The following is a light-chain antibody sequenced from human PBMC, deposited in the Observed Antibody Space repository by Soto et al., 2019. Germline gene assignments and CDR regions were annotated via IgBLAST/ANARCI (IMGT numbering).Light chain of an antibody. J-gene: IGLJ3*02. CDR1: SGHSTYT. CDR2: VDSDGSH. Sequence: QLVLTQSPSASASLGASVKLTCTLSSGHSTYTIAWHQQRPEKGPRFLMKVDSDGSHNKGDGIPDRFSGSSSGTERYLTISGLQSEDEADYYCQTWGSGSGVFGGGTKLTVL. CDR3: QTWGSGSGV. V-gene: IGLV4-69*01.